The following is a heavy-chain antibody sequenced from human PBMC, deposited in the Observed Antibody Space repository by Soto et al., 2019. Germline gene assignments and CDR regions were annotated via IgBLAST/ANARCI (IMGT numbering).Heavy chain of an antibody. V-gene: IGHV3-48*03. Sequence: GGSLRLSCAASGFTFNRFEMTWVRQAPGKGLEWVSYISTSGSTIYYADSVRGRFTVSRDNAKNSLFLQMNSLSAEDTAVYYCASLRYYDILTPRNYWGQGTLVTVS. CDR2: ISTSGSTI. CDR3: ASLRYYDILTPRNY. D-gene: IGHD3-9*01. J-gene: IGHJ4*02. CDR1: GFTFNRFE.